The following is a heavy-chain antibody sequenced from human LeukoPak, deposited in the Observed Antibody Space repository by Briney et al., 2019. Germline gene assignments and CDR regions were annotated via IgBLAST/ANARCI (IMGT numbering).Heavy chain of an antibody. CDR2: ISAYNGNT. CDR3: ARDKVWFGELSHANWFDP. V-gene: IGHV1-18*01. J-gene: IGHJ5*02. CDR1: GYTFTSYG. D-gene: IGHD3-10*01. Sequence: ASVKVSCKASGYTFTSYGISWVRQAPGQGLEWMGWISAYNGNTNYAQKLQGRVTMTTDTSTSTAYMELRSLRSDDTAVYYCARDKVWFGELSHANWFDPWGQGTLVTVSS.